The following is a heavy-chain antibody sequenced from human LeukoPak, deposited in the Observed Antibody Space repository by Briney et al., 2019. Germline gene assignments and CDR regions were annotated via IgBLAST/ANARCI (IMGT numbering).Heavy chain of an antibody. D-gene: IGHD3-22*01. CDR3: ARAPSEIGGYYPEYFRH. V-gene: IGHV3-74*01. CDR2: IKSDGGT. J-gene: IGHJ1*01. CDR1: GFTFSTYW. Sequence: GGSLRLSCAASGFTFSTYWMHWVRQAPGKGLVWVSRIKSDGGTNYADSVTGRFTISRDNAKKTVSLQMNSLRPEDTGVYYCARAPSEIGGYYPEYFRHWGQGTLVTVSS.